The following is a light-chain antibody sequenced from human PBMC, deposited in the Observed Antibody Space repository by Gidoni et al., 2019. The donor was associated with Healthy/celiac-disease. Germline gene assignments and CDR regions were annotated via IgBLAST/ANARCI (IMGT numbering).Light chain of an antibody. CDR1: QSISSY. CDR3: QQSYSSLST. Sequence: DIQMTQSPSSLSASVGDRVSITCRASQSISSYSTWYQQKPGRAPTLLIYASSSWQSGVPSRMSGSGCATDVTLTISSLQPEDYATYYCQQSYSSLSTFGQGTRLEIK. J-gene: IGKJ5*01. V-gene: IGKV1-39*01. CDR2: ASS.